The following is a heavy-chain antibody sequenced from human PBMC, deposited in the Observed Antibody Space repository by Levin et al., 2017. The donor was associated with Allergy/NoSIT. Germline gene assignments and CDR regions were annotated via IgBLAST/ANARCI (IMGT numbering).Heavy chain of an antibody. D-gene: IGHD5/OR15-5a*01. CDR1: GGSFSGYY. CDR3: ATRLRPLRAFDI. Sequence: SETLSLTCAVYGGSFSGYYWSWIRQPPGKGLEWIGEINHSGSTNYNPSLKSRVTISVDTSKNQFSLKLSSVTAADTAVYYCATRLRPLRAFDIWGQGTMVTVSS. V-gene: IGHV4-34*01. J-gene: IGHJ3*02. CDR2: INHSGST.